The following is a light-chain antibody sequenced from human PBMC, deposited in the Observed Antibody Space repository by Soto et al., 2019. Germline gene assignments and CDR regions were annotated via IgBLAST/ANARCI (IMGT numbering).Light chain of an antibody. CDR2: EVN. J-gene: IGLJ1*01. V-gene: IGLV2-14*01. CDR1: RSDIGDSNF. CDR3: ASFSSGTILV. Sequence: QSVLTQPASVSGSPGQSVTISCTGPRSDIGDSNFISWYQHSPGKAPRLLIYEVNNRPSGVSKRFSGSKAGNTASLTISGLLDDDEADYFCASFSSGTILVFGSGTKLTVL.